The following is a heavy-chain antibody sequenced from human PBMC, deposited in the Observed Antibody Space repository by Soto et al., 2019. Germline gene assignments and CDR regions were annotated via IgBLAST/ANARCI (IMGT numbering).Heavy chain of an antibody. CDR3: ERQALGTAMAEFGY. V-gene: IGHV5-51*01. Sequence: PGESLKISCKGSGYSFTSYWIGWVRQMPGKGLEWMGVIYPDDSDTRYSPSFQGRVTMSAEKSISTAYLQWSSLKASDTAIYYCERQALGTAMAEFGYWGQGTLVTVSS. CDR2: IYPDDSDT. D-gene: IGHD5-18*01. J-gene: IGHJ4*02. CDR1: GYSFTSYW.